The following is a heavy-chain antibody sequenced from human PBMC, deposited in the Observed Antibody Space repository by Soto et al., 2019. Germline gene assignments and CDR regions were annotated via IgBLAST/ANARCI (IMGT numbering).Heavy chain of an antibody. V-gene: IGHV3-30*18. CDR3: AKAKAPGGYYYNGMDV. Sequence: QVQLVESGGGVVQPGRSLRLSCAASGFTFFSYGMHWVRQAPGKGLEWLAVISYDGYNTYYTDSLKGRFTISRDNSKNTLYLQMDSLRPDDTAVYYCAKAKAPGGYYYNGMDVWGQGTTVTVSS. CDR2: ISYDGYNT. D-gene: IGHD2-15*01. CDR1: GFTFFSYG. J-gene: IGHJ6*02.